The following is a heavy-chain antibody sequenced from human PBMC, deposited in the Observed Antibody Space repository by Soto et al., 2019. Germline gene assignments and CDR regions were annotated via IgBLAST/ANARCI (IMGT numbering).Heavy chain of an antibody. D-gene: IGHD3-9*01. CDR1: RSTFTSYW. J-gene: IGHJ6*02. CDR3: ARHGIVTGINDYGMDV. CDR2: IYPGDSDT. Sequence: SLKISCKGSRSTFTSYWIGWVRQMPGKGLEWMGIIYPGDSDTRYSPSFQGQVTISADKSMSTAYLQRSSLKASDTAMYYCARHGIVTGINDYGMDVWGQGTTVTVSS. V-gene: IGHV5-51*01.